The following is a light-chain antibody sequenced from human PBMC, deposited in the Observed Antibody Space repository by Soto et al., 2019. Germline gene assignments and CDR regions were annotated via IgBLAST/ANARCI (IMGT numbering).Light chain of an antibody. CDR1: SSHIGSSNL. CDR2: EGN. V-gene: IGLV2-23*01. Sequence: QSVLTQPASVSGSPGQSITISCTASSSHIGSSNLVSWYQHHSGKAPKLIFYEGNKRPSGVSNRFSGSKSGKTASLTISGLQAEDEGTYYCCSYAGSSPLYVFGTGTQLTVL. J-gene: IGLJ1*01. CDR3: CSYAGSSPLYV.